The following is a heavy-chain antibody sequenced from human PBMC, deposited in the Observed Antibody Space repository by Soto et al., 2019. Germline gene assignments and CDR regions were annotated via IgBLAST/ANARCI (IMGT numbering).Heavy chain of an antibody. Sequence: GGSLRLSCAASGFTFSSYAMHWVRQAPGKGLEWVAVISYDGSNKYYADSVKGRFTISRDNSKNTLYLQMNSLRAEDTAVYYCADMRLPQATHYCGPGPLVTVS. J-gene: IGHJ4*02. D-gene: IGHD1-26*01. CDR2: ISYDGSNK. CDR3: ADMRLPQATHY. V-gene: IGHV3-30-3*01. CDR1: GFTFSSYA.